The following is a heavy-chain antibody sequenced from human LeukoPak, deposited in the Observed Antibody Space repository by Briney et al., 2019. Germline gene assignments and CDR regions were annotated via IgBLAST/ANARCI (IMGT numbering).Heavy chain of an antibody. Sequence: GGSLRLSCTASGFTLSSYWMHWVRQAPGKGLVWVSRIFNDGSRINYADSVEGRFTISRDNAMNTLYLQLDWLTVEDTAVYYCARGHYSGFYIDFWGQGDLVTVSS. CDR1: GFTLSSYW. D-gene: IGHD6-19*01. CDR2: IFNDGSRI. J-gene: IGHJ4*02. CDR3: ARGHYSGFYIDF. V-gene: IGHV3-74*01.